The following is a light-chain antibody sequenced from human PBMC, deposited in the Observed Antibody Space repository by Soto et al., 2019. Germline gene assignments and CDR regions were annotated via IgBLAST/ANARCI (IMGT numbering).Light chain of an antibody. J-gene: IGLJ1*01. CDR1: SSDVGLYDY. CDR2: AVS. CDR3: SSYTSDSSYV. Sequence: ARTQPASVFGSPGQSRTISCTGTSSDVGLYDYVSCHQQHPGKAPQLIIYAVSNRPSGVSNRFSASKSGNTASLFISGLQAEDEADYYCSSYTSDSSYVFGSGTKVTVL. V-gene: IGLV2-14*01.